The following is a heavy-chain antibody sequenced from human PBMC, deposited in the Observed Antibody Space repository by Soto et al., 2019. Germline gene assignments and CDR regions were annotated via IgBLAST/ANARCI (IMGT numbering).Heavy chain of an antibody. D-gene: IGHD2-2*01. CDR3: ATWAPNCNSTSCYWDLADAHAFDI. J-gene: IGHJ3*02. CDR1: GFTFSGYY. Sequence: GGSLRLSCAASGFTFSGYYMNWIRQAPGKGLEWVSYISSSSSYTNYADSVKGRFTISRDNAKNSLYLQMNSLRAEDTAVYYCATWAPNCNSTSCYWDLADAHAFDIWGQGTMVTVSS. V-gene: IGHV3-11*06. CDR2: ISSSSSYT.